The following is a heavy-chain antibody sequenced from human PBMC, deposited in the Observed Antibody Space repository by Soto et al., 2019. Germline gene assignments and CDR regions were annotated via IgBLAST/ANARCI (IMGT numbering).Heavy chain of an antibody. Sequence: PSETLSLTCTVSGGSISSYYWSWIRQPPGKGLEWIGYIYYSGSTNYNPSLKSRVTISADKSISTAYLQWSSLKASDTAMYYCARRDKVYDHPAAITNYYYYYGMDVWGQGTTVTVSS. V-gene: IGHV4-59*12. J-gene: IGHJ6*02. CDR1: GGSISSYY. CDR3: ARRDKVYDHPAAITNYYYYYGMDV. CDR2: IYYSGST. D-gene: IGHD2-2*01.